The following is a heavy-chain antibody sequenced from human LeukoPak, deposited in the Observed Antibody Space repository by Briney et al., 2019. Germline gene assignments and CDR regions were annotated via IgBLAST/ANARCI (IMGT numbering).Heavy chain of an antibody. Sequence: GGSLRLSCAASAFTFSSSAMSWVRQAPGKGLEWVSAISNSGGNTYYADSVKGRFTISRDNSKNTLYLQMSSLRAEDTAVYYCAKQLGYCSDGSCYFDYWGQGTLVIVSS. J-gene: IGHJ4*02. CDR3: AKQLGYCSDGSCYFDY. CDR1: AFTFSSSA. CDR2: ISNSGGNT. V-gene: IGHV3-23*01. D-gene: IGHD2-15*01.